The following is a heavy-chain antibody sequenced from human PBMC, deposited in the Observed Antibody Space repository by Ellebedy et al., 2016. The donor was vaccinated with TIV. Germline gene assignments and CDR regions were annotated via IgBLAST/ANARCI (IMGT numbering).Heavy chain of an antibody. Sequence: SVKVSXKASRGTFSSYAISWVRQAPGQGLEWMGGIIPIFGTANYAQKFQGRVTITADESTSTAYMELSSLRSEDTAVYYCGLSTVSPRTGYYGMDVWGQGTTVTVSS. D-gene: IGHD4-11*01. CDR1: RGTFSSYA. CDR3: GLSTVSPRTGYYGMDV. J-gene: IGHJ6*02. CDR2: IIPIFGTA. V-gene: IGHV1-69*13.